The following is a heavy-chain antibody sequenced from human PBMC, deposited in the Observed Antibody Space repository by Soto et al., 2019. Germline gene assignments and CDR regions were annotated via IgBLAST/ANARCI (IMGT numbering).Heavy chain of an antibody. CDR1: GGTFSSYA. Sequence: QVQLVQSGAEVKKPGSSVKVSCKASGGTFSSYAISWVRQAPGQGLEWMGGIIPIFGTANYAQKFQGRVTITADESTSTAYMELSSLRSVDTAVYYCARTGYGFDGGQNWFDPWGQGTLVTVSS. V-gene: IGHV1-69*01. J-gene: IGHJ5*02. CDR3: ARTGYGFDGGQNWFDP. CDR2: IIPIFGTA. D-gene: IGHD6-13*01.